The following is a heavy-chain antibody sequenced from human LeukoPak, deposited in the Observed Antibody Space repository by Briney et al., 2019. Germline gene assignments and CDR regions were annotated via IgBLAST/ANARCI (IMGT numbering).Heavy chain of an antibody. CDR2: IKQDASEK. D-gene: IGHD3-16*01. CDR1: GFSFSGYW. V-gene: IGHV3-7*01. CDR3: VRDGGPYYFDC. Sequence: GSLRLSCAASGFSFSGYWMSWVRPAPGRGLEWVANIKQDASEKYYVDSVRGRFTISRDSSKNSLYLQMNSLRAEDTAVYYCVRDGGPYYFDCWGQGTLVTVSS. J-gene: IGHJ4*02.